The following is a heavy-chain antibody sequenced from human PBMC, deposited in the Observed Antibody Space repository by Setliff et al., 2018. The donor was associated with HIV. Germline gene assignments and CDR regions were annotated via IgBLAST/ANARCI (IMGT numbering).Heavy chain of an antibody. D-gene: IGHD3-9*01. CDR1: GGTFSSYA. CDR2: IIPIYGTP. CDR3: ATSPRGTYYDILSGRPRGWFDP. V-gene: IGHV1-69*13. J-gene: IGHJ5*02. Sequence: GASVKVSCKASGGTFSSYAITWVRQAPGQGPEWMGGIIPIYGTPNYAQRFQGRVTMTADESTSTAYMDLSSLTSDDTAVYYCATSPRGTYYDILSGRPRGWFDPWGQGTLVTVSS.